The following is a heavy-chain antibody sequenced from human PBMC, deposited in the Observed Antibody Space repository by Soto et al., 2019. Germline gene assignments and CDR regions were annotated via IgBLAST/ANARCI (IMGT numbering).Heavy chain of an antibody. CDR1: GYTFTGYY. J-gene: IGHJ3*02. CDR2: INPNSGGT. Sequence: ASLKVSCKASGYTFTGYYMHWVRQAPGQGLEWMGWINPNSGGTNYAQKFQGWVTMTRDTSISTAYMELSRLRSDDTAVYYCARELTIFGVVSISLLRAFDIWGQGTMVTV. CDR3: ARELTIFGVVSISLLRAFDI. D-gene: IGHD3-3*01. V-gene: IGHV1-2*04.